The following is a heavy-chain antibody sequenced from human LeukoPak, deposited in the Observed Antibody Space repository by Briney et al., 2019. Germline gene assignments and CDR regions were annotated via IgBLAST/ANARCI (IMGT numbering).Heavy chain of an antibody. V-gene: IGHV3-9*01. CDR2: ISWNSGSI. J-gene: IGHJ4*02. CDR3: AKRRGRGYSSGWYDY. CDR1: GFTFDDCA. D-gene: IGHD6-19*01. Sequence: PGGSLRLSCAASGFTFDDCAMHWVRQAPGKGLEWVSGISWNSGSIGYADSVKGRFTISRDNAKNSLYLQMNSLRAEDTALYYCAKRRGRGYSSGWYDYWGQGTLVTVSS.